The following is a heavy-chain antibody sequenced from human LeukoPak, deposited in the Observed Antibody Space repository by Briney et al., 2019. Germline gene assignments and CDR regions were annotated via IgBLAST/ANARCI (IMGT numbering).Heavy chain of an antibody. V-gene: IGHV3-48*03. CDR3: ARDGLRGSLYF. CDR2: ISSSGSTI. D-gene: IGHD1-26*01. Sequence: GGSLRLSCAASGFTFDSYDMTWVRQAPGKGLEWVSYISSSGSTIYYADSVKGRFTISRDNAKNSLYLQMNSLRAEDTAVYYCARDGLRGSLYFWGQGTLVTVSS. CDR1: GFTFDSYD. J-gene: IGHJ4*02.